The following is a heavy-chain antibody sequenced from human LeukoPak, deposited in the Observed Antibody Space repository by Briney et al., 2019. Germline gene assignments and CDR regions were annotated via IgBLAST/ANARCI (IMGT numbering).Heavy chain of an antibody. D-gene: IGHD6-19*01. J-gene: IGHJ4*02. V-gene: IGHV3-30*18. CDR2: ISYDGSNK. Sequence: GGSLRLSCAASGFTFSSYGMHWVRQALGKGPEGGAVISYDGSNKYYADSVKGRFTISRDNSKNTLYLQMNSLRAEDTAVYYCAKDLAYSSGWYQDYWGQGTLVTVSS. CDR3: AKDLAYSSGWYQDY. CDR1: GFTFSSYG.